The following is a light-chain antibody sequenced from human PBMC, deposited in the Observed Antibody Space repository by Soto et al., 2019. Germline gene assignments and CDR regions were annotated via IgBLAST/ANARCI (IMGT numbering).Light chain of an antibody. J-gene: IGKJ5*01. CDR2: AAS. CDR3: QQSYSTLSIT. CDR1: ESINRH. Sequence: DIQMTQSLSSLSASVGDRVTITCRASESINRHLNWYQQKPGKAPKLLIYAASSLQNGVPSRFRGSGSGTDFTLTISNLQPEDFATYYCQQSYSTLSITFGQGTRLEIK. V-gene: IGKV1-39*01.